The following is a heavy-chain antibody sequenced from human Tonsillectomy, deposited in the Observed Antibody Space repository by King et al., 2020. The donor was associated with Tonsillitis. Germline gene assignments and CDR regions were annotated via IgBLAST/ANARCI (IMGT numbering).Heavy chain of an antibody. V-gene: IGHV1-18*04. D-gene: IGHD4-17*01. CDR1: DYTFINYG. Sequence: QLVQSGAEVKSPGASVKVSCKASDYTFINYGISWVRQAPGQGLEWMAWISAYNGNTNYAQKLQGRVTVTTDTSTSTAYMELRGLRSDDTAVYYCARGVYMTTVPIDDAFDIWGQGTMVTVSS. CDR3: ARGVYMTTVPIDDAFDI. J-gene: IGHJ3*02. CDR2: ISAYNGNT.